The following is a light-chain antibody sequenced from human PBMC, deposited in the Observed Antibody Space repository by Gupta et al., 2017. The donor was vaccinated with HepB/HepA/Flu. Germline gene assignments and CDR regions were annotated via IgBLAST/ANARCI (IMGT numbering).Light chain of an antibody. CDR3: QQNYCNHLCI. Sequence: DIQMTQSPSSLSASVGDRVTITCRASQSISSYLNWYQQKPGKAPKLLIYAATSLQSGVPSRFSGSGYGKDLTLTISSRQPEDFATYYCQQNYCNHLCIFGQGTKMDIK. CDR1: QSISSY. V-gene: IGKV1-39*01. J-gene: IGKJ2*04. CDR2: AAT.